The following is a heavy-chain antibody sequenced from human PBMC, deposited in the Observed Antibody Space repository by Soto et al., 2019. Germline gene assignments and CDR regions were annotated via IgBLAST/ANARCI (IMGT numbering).Heavy chain of an antibody. V-gene: IGHV3-74*01. D-gene: IGHD1-1*01. CDR1: GFTFRSYW. CDR2: INGDGSST. CDR3: ARPRYDGTGTPFDD. Sequence: EVPLVDSGGGLVQPGGSLRLSCAVSGFTFRSYWMHWVRQVPGKGLVWVSSINGDGSSTTYADSVKGRFTISRDNAKNMLFLQMNSLRVEDTAVYYCARPRYDGTGTPFDDWGRGTLVTVSS. J-gene: IGHJ4*02.